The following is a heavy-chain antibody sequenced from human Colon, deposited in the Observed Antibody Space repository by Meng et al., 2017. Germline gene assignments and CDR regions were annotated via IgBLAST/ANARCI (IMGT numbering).Heavy chain of an antibody. J-gene: IGHJ4*02. CDR1: GASINSTGFS. Sequence: QLQESGPGVVKPSQTLSLTCSVSGASINSTGFSWNWVRQPPGKGLEWIGYIYESGIAYYNPSLKSRVTISLDRSKNQFSLNMTSVTAADTAVYFCARVGYCVNGVCYQTLGHWSQGTLVTVSS. CDR2: IYESGIA. V-gene: IGHV4-30-2*01. D-gene: IGHD2-8*01. CDR3: ARVGYCVNGVCYQTLGH.